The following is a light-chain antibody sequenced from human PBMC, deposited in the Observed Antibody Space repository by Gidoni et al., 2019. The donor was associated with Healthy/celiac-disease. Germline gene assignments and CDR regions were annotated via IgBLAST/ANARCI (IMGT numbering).Light chain of an antibody. Sequence: DIQMTQSPSSLSASVGDRVTITCQARQDISTYLNWYQQKPGKAPKLLSYDASNLETGVPARFSGSGSGTDFTFTISSLQPEDIATYYCQQYDNLPPLFGQGTRLEIK. CDR1: QDISTY. J-gene: IGKJ5*01. CDR3: QQYDNLPPL. V-gene: IGKV1-33*01. CDR2: DAS.